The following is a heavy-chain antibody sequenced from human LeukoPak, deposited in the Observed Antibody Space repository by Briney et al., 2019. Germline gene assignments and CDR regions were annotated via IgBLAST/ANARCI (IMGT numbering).Heavy chain of an antibody. CDR2: IKPNSGGT. D-gene: IGHD1-7*01. Sequence: ASVKVSCKASGYSFSDYFIHWVRQAPGQGLEWMGWIKPNSGGTSYVQMFQGRVTMTRDTSISTVYTELIRLKSDDTGVYYCARVHGGRELDAFDAWGQGTMLTVSS. CDR1: GYSFSDYF. CDR3: ARVHGGRELDAFDA. V-gene: IGHV1-2*02. J-gene: IGHJ3*01.